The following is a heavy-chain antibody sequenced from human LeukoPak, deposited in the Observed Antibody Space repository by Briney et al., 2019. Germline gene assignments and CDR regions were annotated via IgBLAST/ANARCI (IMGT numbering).Heavy chain of an antibody. CDR1: GFTFSSYG. CDR2: IRYDGSNK. J-gene: IGHJ4*02. CDR3: ASRSGGDYPYFDY. Sequence: GGSLRLSCAASGFTFSSYGMHWVRQAPGKGLEWVAFIRYDGSNKYYADSVKGRFTISRDNSKNTLYLQMDSLGVEDTAIYYCASRSGGDYPYFDYWGQGALVTVSS. D-gene: IGHD4-17*01. V-gene: IGHV3-30*02.